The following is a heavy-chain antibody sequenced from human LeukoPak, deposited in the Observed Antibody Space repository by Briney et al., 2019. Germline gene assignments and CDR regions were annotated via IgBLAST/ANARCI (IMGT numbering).Heavy chain of an antibody. CDR3: AKYCSGGNCYSGVY. CDR1: VFIFSNYG. Sequence: GGSLRLSCAASVFIFSNYGMTWVRQAPGKGLQWVSTITSSGNTHYADSVKGRFTISRDNSKNTLYLQMNSLRAEDTALYYCAKYCSGGNCYSGVYWGQGTLVTVSS. J-gene: IGHJ4*02. CDR2: ITSSGNT. V-gene: IGHV3-23*01. D-gene: IGHD2-15*01.